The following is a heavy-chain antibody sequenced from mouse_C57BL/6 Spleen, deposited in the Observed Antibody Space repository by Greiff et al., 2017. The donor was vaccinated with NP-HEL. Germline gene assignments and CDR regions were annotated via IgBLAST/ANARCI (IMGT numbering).Heavy chain of an antibody. CDR3: ARSGYSNSYYAMDY. D-gene: IGHD2-5*01. J-gene: IGHJ4*01. Sequence: QVQLQQPGAELVKPGASVKMSCKASGYTFTSYWITWVKQRPGQGLEWIGDIYPGSGSTNYNEKFKSKATLTVDTSSSTAYMQLSSLTSEDSAVYYCARSGYSNSYYAMDYWGQGTSVTVSS. CDR1: GYTFTSYW. CDR2: IYPGSGST. V-gene: IGHV1-55*01.